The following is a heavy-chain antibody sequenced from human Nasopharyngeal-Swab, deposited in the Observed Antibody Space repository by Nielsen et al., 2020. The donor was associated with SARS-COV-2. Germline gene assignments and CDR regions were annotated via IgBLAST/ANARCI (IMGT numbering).Heavy chain of an antibody. CDR1: GFTFSNAW. CDR2: IKSKTDGGTT. Sequence: GESLKISCAASGFTFSNAWMSWVRQAPGKGLEWVGRIKSKTDGGTTDYAAPVKGRFTISRDNSKNTLYLQTSSLRAEDTAVYYCVKADRYYDILTGYPLTDYYYYGMDVWGQGTTVTVSS. CDR3: VKADRYYDILTGYPLTDYYYYGMDV. J-gene: IGHJ6*02. D-gene: IGHD3-9*01. V-gene: IGHV3-15*05.